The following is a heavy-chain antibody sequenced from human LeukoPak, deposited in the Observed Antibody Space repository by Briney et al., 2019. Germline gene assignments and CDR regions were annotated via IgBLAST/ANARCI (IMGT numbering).Heavy chain of an antibody. Sequence: WINPNSGGTNYAQKFQGRVTMTRDTSISTAYMELSRLRSDDTAVYYCARRGGLLGFFDYWGQGTLVTVSS. D-gene: IGHD3-10*01. CDR2: INPNSGGT. J-gene: IGHJ4*02. V-gene: IGHV1-2*02. CDR3: ARRGGLLGFFDY.